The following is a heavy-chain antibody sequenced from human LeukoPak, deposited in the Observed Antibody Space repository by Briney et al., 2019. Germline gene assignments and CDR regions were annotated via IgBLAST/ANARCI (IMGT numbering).Heavy chain of an antibody. CDR3: AGARAKYYDFWSGLGERTVGVGGIDV. D-gene: IGHD3-3*01. J-gene: IGHJ6*02. V-gene: IGHV4-34*01. CDR1: GGSFSGYY. CDR2: INHSGST. Sequence: SETLSLTCAVYGGSFSGYYWSWIRQPPGKGLEWIGEINHSGSTNYNPSLKSRVTISVDTSKNQFSLKLSPVTAADTAVYYCAGARAKYYDFWSGLGERTVGVGGIDVWGQGTTVTVSS.